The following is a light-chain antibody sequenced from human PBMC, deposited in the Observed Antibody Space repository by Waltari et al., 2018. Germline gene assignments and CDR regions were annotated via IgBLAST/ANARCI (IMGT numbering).Light chain of an antibody. CDR3: QHSYTTPLT. CDR1: HDISNN. V-gene: IGKV1-33*01. J-gene: IGKJ4*01. CDR2: DAS. Sequence: IQMTQSPSSLSASVGDRVTITCQASHDISNNLNWYQQKPGKAPKLLIYDASNLETGVPSRFSGSGSGTDFSFTISSLQPEDIATYYCQHSYTTPLTFGGGTKVEI.